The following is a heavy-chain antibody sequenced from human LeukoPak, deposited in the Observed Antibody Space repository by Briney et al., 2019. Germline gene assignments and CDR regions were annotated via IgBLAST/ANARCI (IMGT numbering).Heavy chain of an antibody. D-gene: IGHD5-18*01. CDR1: GFSLSTSAMG. J-gene: IGHJ4*02. CDR2: IYWNDDK. Sequence: SGPTLVNPTQTLTLTCTFSGFSLSTSAMGVGWIRQPPGKVLEWLALIYWNDDKRYSPSLKSRLTITKDTSKSQVVLTMTNMDPVDTATYYCAHRPATTMANYFDYWGQGTLVTVSS. V-gene: IGHV2-5*01. CDR3: AHRPATTMANYFDY.